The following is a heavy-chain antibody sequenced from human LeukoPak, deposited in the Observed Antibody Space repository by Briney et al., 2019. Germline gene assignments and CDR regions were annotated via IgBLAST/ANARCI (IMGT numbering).Heavy chain of an antibody. CDR1: GVTFSSYW. CDR3: ARGARYGDY. Sequence: GGSRILYCAASGVTFSSYWMSWVRQAPGKGLEWVANIKQDGSEKYYVDSVKGRFIISRDNAKNSLYLQMNNLRAEDTAVYYCARGARYGDYWGQGTLVTVSS. V-gene: IGHV3-7*04. CDR2: IKQDGSEK. J-gene: IGHJ4*02. D-gene: IGHD1-1*01.